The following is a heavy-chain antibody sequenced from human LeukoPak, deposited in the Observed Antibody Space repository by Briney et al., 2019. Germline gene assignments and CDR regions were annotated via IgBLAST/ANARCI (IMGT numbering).Heavy chain of an antibody. CDR3: ARHQDWFGEPEAFDY. CDR2: IYYSGST. J-gene: IGHJ4*02. D-gene: IGHD3-10*01. V-gene: IGHV4-39*01. CDR1: GGSISSSSYY. Sequence: SSETLSLTCTVSGGSISSSSYYWGWIRQPPGKGLEWIGSIYYSGSTYYNPSLKSRVTISVDTSKNQFSLKLSSVTAADTAVYYCARHQDWFGEPEAFDYWGQGTLVTVSS.